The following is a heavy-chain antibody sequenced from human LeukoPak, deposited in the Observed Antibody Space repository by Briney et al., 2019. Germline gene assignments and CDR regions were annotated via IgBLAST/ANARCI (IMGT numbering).Heavy chain of an antibody. Sequence: PSETLSLTCAVYGGSFSGYYWSWIRQPPGKGLEWIGEINHSGSTNYNPSLKSRVTISVDTSKNQFSLKLSSVTAADTAVYYCARRVLYYYGSGSYYKPPFDYWGQGTLVTVSS. CDR1: GGSFSGYY. V-gene: IGHV4-34*01. J-gene: IGHJ4*02. D-gene: IGHD3-10*01. CDR3: ARRVLYYYGSGSYYKPPFDY. CDR2: INHSGST.